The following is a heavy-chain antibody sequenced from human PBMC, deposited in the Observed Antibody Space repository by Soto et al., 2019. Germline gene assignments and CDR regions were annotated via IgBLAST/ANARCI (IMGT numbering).Heavy chain of an antibody. J-gene: IGHJ6*02. CDR1: GYTFTSYA. CDR2: INAGNGNT. V-gene: IGHV1-3*01. Sequence: KVSCKASGYTFTSYAMHWVRQAPGQRLEWMGWINAGNGNTKYSQKFQGRVTITRDTSASTAYMELSSLRSEGTAVYYCARDQEYCSSTRCHIPYYYGMDVGGQGTTVTVSS. CDR3: ARDQEYCSSTRCHIPYYYGMDV. D-gene: IGHD2-2*02.